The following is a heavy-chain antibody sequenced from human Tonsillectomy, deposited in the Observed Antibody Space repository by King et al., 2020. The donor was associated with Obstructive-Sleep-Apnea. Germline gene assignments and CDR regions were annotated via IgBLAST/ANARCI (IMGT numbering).Heavy chain of an antibody. Sequence: QLVQSGAEVKKPGASVKVSCKASGYTFTGYYMHWVRQAPGQGLEWMGWINPNSGGTKYAQKFQGWVTMTRDTSSSTAFMEVSRLRSDDTAVYYCARLGDGYKSGHGGSSYWGQGTLVTVSS. CDR1: GYTFTGYY. V-gene: IGHV1-2*04. J-gene: IGHJ4*02. CDR2: INPNSGGT. CDR3: ARLGDGYKSGHGGSSY. D-gene: IGHD5-24*01.